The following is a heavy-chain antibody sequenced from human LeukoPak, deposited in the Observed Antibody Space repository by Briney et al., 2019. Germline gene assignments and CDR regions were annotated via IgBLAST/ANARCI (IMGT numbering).Heavy chain of an antibody. Sequence: SETLSLTCTVSGGSISSSSYYWGWIRQPPGKGLEWIRSIYYSGSTYYNPSLKSRVTISVDTSKNQFSLNLSSVTAADTAVYYCARLYYDSSGYYQICYFDYWGQGTLVPVSS. CDR3: ARLYYDSSGYYQICYFDY. V-gene: IGHV4-39*01. D-gene: IGHD3-22*01. J-gene: IGHJ4*02. CDR1: GGSISSSSYY. CDR2: IYYSGST.